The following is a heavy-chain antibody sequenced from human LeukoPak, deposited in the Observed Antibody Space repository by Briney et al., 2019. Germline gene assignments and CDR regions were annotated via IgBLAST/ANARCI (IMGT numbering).Heavy chain of an antibody. D-gene: IGHD2-2*01. Sequence: GGSLRLSCAASGFTFDDYAMHWVRQAPGKGLEWVSGISCNSGSIGYADSVKGRFTISRDNAKNSLYLQMNTLRTADTAVYYCARDHRRYCSSTSCWFDPWGQGTLVTVSS. CDR3: ARDHRRYCSSTSCWFDP. V-gene: IGHV3-9*01. CDR2: ISCNSGSI. J-gene: IGHJ5*02. CDR1: GFTFDDYA.